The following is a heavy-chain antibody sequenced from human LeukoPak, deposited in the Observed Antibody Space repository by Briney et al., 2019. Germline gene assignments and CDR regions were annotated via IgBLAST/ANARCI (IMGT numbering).Heavy chain of an antibody. V-gene: IGHV3-21*04. Sequence: PAVSLRLSCAASGFTCSTYGLSWVRQAPGKGLEWVASIGPTGSNNYHEDSIKGRITIATYNTNAFLYLRRHSSRAEDTAVYYCATETNGRHYDYWGQGTLLTVSS. J-gene: IGHJ4*02. CDR2: IGPTGSNN. D-gene: IGHD1-14*01. CDR3: ATETNGRHYDY. CDR1: GFTCSTYG.